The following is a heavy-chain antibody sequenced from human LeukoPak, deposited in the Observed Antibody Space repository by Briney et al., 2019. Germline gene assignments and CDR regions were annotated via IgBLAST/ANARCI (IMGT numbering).Heavy chain of an antibody. CDR2: INHSGST. CDR3: ARITMVRESYYYMDV. J-gene: IGHJ6*03. D-gene: IGHD3-10*01. Sequence: PSETLSLTCAVYGGSFSGYYWSWIRQPPGKGLEWIGEINHSGSTNYNPSLKSRVTISVDTSKNQFSLKLSSVTAADTAVYYCARITMVRESYYYMDVWGKGTTVTISS. V-gene: IGHV4-34*01. CDR1: GGSFSGYY.